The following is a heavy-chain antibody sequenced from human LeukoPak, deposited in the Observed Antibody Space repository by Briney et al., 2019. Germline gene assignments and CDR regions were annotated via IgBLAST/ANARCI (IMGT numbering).Heavy chain of an antibody. D-gene: IGHD6-13*01. CDR2: IYYSGST. CDR3: ARCQRGSWYLDAFDI. CDR1: GGSISSGDYY. Sequence: SQTLSLTCTVSGGSISSGDYYWSWIRQPPGKGLEWIGYIYYSGSTNYNPSLKSRVTISVDTSKNQFSLKLSSVTAADTAVYYCARCQRGSWYLDAFDIWGQGTMVTVSS. J-gene: IGHJ3*02. V-gene: IGHV4-61*08.